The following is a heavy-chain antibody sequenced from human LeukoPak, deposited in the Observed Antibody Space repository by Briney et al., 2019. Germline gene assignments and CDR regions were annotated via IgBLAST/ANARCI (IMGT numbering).Heavy chain of an antibody. CDR2: INHSGSA. Sequence: SETLSLTCAVYGGSFSGYYWSWIRQPPGKGLEWIGEINHSGSANYNPSLKSRVTISVDTSKNQFSLKLSSVTAADTAVYYCARGQKSEVDYWGQGTLVTVSS. CDR1: GGSFSGYY. J-gene: IGHJ4*02. CDR3: ARGQKSEVDY. V-gene: IGHV4-34*01.